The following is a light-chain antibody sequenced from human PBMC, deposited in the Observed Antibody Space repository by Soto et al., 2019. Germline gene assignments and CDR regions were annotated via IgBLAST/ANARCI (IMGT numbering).Light chain of an antibody. CDR1: QSVNGN. J-gene: IGKJ1*01. CDR3: QQYGSSGT. V-gene: IGKV3-20*01. Sequence: EIVMTKSPATLSVSPGERVTLSCRASQSVNGNLAWYQQKPGQAPRLLIYDASTRATGIPARFSGSGSGTDFTLTISRLEPEDFAVYYCQQYGSSGTFGQGTKVDNK. CDR2: DAS.